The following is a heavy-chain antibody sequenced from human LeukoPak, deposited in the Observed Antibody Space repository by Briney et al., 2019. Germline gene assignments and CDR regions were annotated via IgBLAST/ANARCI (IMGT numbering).Heavy chain of an antibody. Sequence: TGGSLRLSCAASGFTFSSHAMSWVRQAPGKGLEWVSAISGSGGSTYYADSVKGRFTISRDNSKNTLYLQMNSLRAEDTAVYYCAKDRRNDYGDYVYYFDYWGQGTLVTVSS. CDR1: GFTFSSHA. D-gene: IGHD4-17*01. CDR2: ISGSGGST. V-gene: IGHV3-23*01. J-gene: IGHJ4*02. CDR3: AKDRRNDYGDYVYYFDY.